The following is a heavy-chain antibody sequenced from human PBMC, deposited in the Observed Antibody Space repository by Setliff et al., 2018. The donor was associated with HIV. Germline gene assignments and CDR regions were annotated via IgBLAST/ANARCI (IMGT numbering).Heavy chain of an antibody. J-gene: IGHJ5*02. CDR2: INAGNGNT. V-gene: IGHV1-3*01. D-gene: IGHD6-13*01. CDR1: GYTFTSYA. CDR3: ARDRSSRNWFDP. Sequence: ASVKVSCKASGYTFTSYAMHWVRQAPGQRLEWMGWINAGNGNTKYSQKFQGRVTITRDTSASTAYMELNSLRSEDTAVYYCARDRSSRNWFDPWGQGTLVTVSS.